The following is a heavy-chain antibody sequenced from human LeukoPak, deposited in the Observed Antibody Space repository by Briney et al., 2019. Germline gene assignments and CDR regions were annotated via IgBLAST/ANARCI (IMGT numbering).Heavy chain of an antibody. CDR1: DGSISSYY. V-gene: IGHV4-4*07. J-gene: IGHJ5*02. D-gene: IGHD3-22*01. Sequence: PSETLSLTCTVSDGSISSYYWSWIRQPAGKGLEWIGRIYTSGSTNYNPSLKSRVTMSVDTSKNQCSLKLSSVTAADTAVYYCARDQPDYYDSSGYNWFDPWGQGTLVTVSS. CDR2: IYTSGST. CDR3: ARDQPDYYDSSGYNWFDP.